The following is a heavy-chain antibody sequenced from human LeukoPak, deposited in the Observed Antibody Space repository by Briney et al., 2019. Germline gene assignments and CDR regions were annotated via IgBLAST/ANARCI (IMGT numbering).Heavy chain of an antibody. CDR2: IWYDGSNK. Sequence: GSLRLSCAASGFTFSSYGMHWVRQAPGKGLEWVAVIWYDGSNKYYADSVKGRFTISRDNSKNTLYLQMNSLRAEDTAVYYCAREHCSSTSCHGAGWFDPWGQGTLVTVSS. CDR3: AREHCSSTSCHGAGWFDP. D-gene: IGHD2-2*01. J-gene: IGHJ5*02. CDR1: GFTFSSYG. V-gene: IGHV3-33*01.